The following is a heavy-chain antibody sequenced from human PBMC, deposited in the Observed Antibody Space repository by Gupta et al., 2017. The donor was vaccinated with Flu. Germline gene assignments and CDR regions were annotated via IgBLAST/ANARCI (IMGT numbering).Heavy chain of an antibody. CDR1: GFTFSSYA. CDR3: AKVGGKIQLWLDY. J-gene: IGHJ4*02. D-gene: IGHD5-18*01. CDR2: ISGSGGST. V-gene: IGHV3-23*01. Sequence: EVQLLESGGGLVQPGGSLRLSCAASGFTFSSYAMSWVRQAPGKGLEWVSAISGSGGSTYYADSVKGRFTISRDNSKKTLYLQMNSLRAEDTAVYYCAKVGGKIQLWLDYWGQGTLVTVSS.